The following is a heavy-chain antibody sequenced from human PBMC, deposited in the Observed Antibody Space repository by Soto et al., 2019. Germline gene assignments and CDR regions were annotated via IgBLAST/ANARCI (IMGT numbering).Heavy chain of an antibody. CDR3: ARDGASGSSSSWSTLYYYGMDV. CDR2: IIPIFGTA. V-gene: IGHV1-69*13. J-gene: IGHJ6*02. D-gene: IGHD6-13*01. CDR1: GGTFSSYA. Sequence: SVKVSCKASGGTFSSYAISWVRQAPGQGLEWMGGIIPIFGTANYAQKFQGRVTITADESTSTAYMELSSLRSEDTAVYYCARDGASGSSSSWSTLYYYGMDVWGQGTTVTRLL.